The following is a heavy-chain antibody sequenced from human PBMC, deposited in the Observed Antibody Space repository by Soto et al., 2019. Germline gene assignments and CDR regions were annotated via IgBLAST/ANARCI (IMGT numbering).Heavy chain of an antibody. CDR3: ARQIYDSDTGPNFQYYFDS. CDR1: GYSFAVYW. Sequence: PAESLKISCKGSGYSFAVYWITWVRQKPGKGLEWMGRIDPSDSQTYYSPSFRGHVTISVTKSITTVFLQWSSLRASDTAMYYCARQIYDSDTGPNFQYYFDSWGQGTPVTVSS. J-gene: IGHJ4*02. CDR2: IDPSDSQT. V-gene: IGHV5-10-1*01. D-gene: IGHD3-22*01.